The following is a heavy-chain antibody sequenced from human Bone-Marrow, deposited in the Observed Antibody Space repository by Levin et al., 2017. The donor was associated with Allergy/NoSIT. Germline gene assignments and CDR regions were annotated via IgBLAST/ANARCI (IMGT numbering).Heavy chain of an antibody. D-gene: IGHD3-10*01. CDR3: ARPSTTIRGIIITNFDY. CDR2: ICNSGTT. V-gene: IGHV4-39*01. Sequence: SETLSLTCTVSGASINNTNYCWAWIRQPPGKGLEWIGSICNSGTTYYSPSLKSRVTLSVETSKNRFSLKLSSMTSADTAVYFCARPSTTIRGIIITNFDYWGHGILVTVSS. CDR1: GASINNTNYC. J-gene: IGHJ4*01.